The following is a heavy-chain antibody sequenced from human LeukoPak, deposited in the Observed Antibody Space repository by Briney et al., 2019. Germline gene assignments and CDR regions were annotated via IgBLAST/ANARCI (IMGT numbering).Heavy chain of an antibody. Sequence: PSETLSLTCTVSGGSMNNNYWSWIRQPPGKGLEWIGYRHYSGTTDYNPSLRSRVTISIDTSKNQFSLRVTSVTAADTAVYYCARVANQLPTQVWFDPWGQGTLVTVSS. CDR3: ARVANQLPTQVWFDP. D-gene: IGHD2-2*01. CDR1: GGSMNNNY. J-gene: IGHJ5*02. CDR2: RHYSGTT. V-gene: IGHV4-59*01.